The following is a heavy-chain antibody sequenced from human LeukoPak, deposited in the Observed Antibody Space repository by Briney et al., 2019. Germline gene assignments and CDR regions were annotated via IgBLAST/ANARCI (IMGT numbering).Heavy chain of an antibody. CDR2: IYYNGNT. CDR1: DGSINSYY. J-gene: IGHJ5*02. D-gene: IGHD3-22*01. CDR3: ARQEEIVVVNWFDP. Sequence: PSETLSLTCSVSDGSINSYYWNWIRRPPGKGLEWIGYIYYNGNTNYSPSLKSRVTMSVDTSKNLFSLKVSSVTAADTAVYYCARQEEIVVVNWFDPWGQGTLVTVSS. V-gene: IGHV4-59*08.